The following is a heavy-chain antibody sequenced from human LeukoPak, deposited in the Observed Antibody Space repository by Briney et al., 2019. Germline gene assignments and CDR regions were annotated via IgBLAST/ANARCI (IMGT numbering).Heavy chain of an antibody. J-gene: IGHJ4*02. V-gene: IGHV4-34*01. D-gene: IGHD6-19*01. Sequence: PSETLSLTCAVYGGSFSGYYWSWIRQPPGKGLEWIGEINHSGSTYYNPSLKSRVTISVDTSKNQFSLKLSSVTAADTAVYYCASALYSSGWYVGYWGQGTLVTASS. CDR1: GGSFSGYY. CDR2: INHSGST. CDR3: ASALYSSGWYVGY.